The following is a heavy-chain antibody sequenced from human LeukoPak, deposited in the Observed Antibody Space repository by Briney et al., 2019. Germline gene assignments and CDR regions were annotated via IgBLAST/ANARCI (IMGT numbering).Heavy chain of an antibody. J-gene: IGHJ4*02. V-gene: IGHV1-8*01. CDR1: GYTFTSSD. Sequence: GASVKVSCKASGYTFTSSDINWVRQATGQGLEWMGWRNPNSGNTGYAQKFQGRVTMTRNTSISTAYMELSSLRSEDTAVYYCARRASDYDSFDYWGQGTLVTVSS. D-gene: IGHD4/OR15-4a*01. CDR3: ARRASDYDSFDY. CDR2: RNPNSGNT.